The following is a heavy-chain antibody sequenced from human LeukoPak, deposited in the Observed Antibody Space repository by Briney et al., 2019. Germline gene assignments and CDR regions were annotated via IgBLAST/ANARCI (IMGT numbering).Heavy chain of an antibody. Sequence: PSETLSLICTVSGGSINGYYWSWIRQPPGKGLEWIGYIYYSGGANYSPSLKSRLTISLDTSKNQFSLKLSSVTAADTAVYYCARGGYYDGSGYFDYKYDYWGQGTLVTVSS. J-gene: IGHJ4*02. CDR2: IYYSGGA. D-gene: IGHD3-22*01. CDR3: ARGGYYDGSGYFDYKYDY. CDR1: GGSINGYY. V-gene: IGHV4-59*01.